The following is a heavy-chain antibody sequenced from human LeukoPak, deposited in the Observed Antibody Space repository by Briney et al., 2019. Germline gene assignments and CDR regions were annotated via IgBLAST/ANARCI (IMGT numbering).Heavy chain of an antibody. V-gene: IGHV3-7*04. CDR3: ARYSGSYGVVN. D-gene: IGHD1-26*01. J-gene: IGHJ4*02. Sequence: GGSLRPSCAASGFTFSTYWMSWVRQAPGKGLEWVANIKEDGSAKHYVDSVRGRFTISRDNAKNSLYLQMDTLRAEDTAVYYCARYSGSYGVVNWGQGTLVTVPS. CDR2: IKEDGSAK. CDR1: GFTFSTYW.